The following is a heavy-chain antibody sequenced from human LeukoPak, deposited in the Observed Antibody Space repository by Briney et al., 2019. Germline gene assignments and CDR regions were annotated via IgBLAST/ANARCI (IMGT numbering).Heavy chain of an antibody. J-gene: IGHJ4*02. CDR2: ISSSSTYT. CDR1: GFTFSDYY. Sequence: GGSLRLSCAASGFTFSDYYMSWIRQAPGKGLEWVSYISSSSTYTDYADSVKGRFTISRDNAKNSLYLQMDSLRAEDTAVYYCARVPGDCSSTSCFDMYFDYWGQGTPVTVSS. CDR3: ARVPGDCSSTSCFDMYFDY. V-gene: IGHV3-11*06. D-gene: IGHD2-2*01.